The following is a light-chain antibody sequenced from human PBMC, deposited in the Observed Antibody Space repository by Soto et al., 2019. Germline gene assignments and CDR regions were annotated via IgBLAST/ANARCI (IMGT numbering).Light chain of an antibody. CDR2: KAS. J-gene: IGKJ1*01. CDR3: QQYNSFLRT. Sequence: DIQMTQSPSTLSASVGDRVTITCRASQSISSWLAWYQQKPGKAPKLLIYKASSLESGVPSRFSGSGSGTEFTLTISSLQPDGFATYYCQQYNSFLRTFGQGTKVEIK. CDR1: QSISSW. V-gene: IGKV1-5*03.